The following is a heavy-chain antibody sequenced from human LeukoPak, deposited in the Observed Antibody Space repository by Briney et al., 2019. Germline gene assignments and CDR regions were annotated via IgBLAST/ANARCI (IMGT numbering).Heavy chain of an antibody. D-gene: IGHD2-21*02. V-gene: IGHV4-59*01. CDR2: IYYSGST. Sequence: SETLSLTCTVSGGSISSYYWSWIRQPPGKGLEWIGYIYYSGSTNYNPSLKSRVTISVDTAKNQFSLKLSSVTAADTAVYYCARGAYCGGDCYYGVGAFDIWGQGTMVTVSS. J-gene: IGHJ3*02. CDR1: GGSISSYY. CDR3: ARGAYCGGDCYYGVGAFDI.